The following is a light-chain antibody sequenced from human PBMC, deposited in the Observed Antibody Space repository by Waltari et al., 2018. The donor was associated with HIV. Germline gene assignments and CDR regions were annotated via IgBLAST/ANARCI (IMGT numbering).Light chain of an antibody. CDR3: MQETFWGWT. V-gene: IGKV2-30*01. CDR1: ERLVSADGNTY. Sequence: VVLTQFPVSLSVSVGQSASISCRSSERLVSADGNTYLSWVRQRPGQSPRRLFYKVSKRDSGVPGKFSGSGAVRDFTLQINRVEAEDVAIYYCMQETFWGWTFGPGSKVEI. CDR2: KVS. J-gene: IGKJ1*01.